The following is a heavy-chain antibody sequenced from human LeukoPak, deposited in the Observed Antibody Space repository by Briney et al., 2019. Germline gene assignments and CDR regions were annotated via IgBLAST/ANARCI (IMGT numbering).Heavy chain of an antibody. CDR2: MNPYNGDR. V-gene: IGHV1-8*03. J-gene: IGHJ4*02. CDR3: ARASSLPASGYDC. CDR1: VYTFTTYH. Sequence: GASVTVSFKTSVYTFTTYHINWVRQAPGQGLEWLGWMNPYNGDRGYAQTSQGRLSIISDNSINTAYMELSSLSSDDTAVYFCARASSLPASGYDCWGQGTLVSVSS. D-gene: IGHD6-25*01.